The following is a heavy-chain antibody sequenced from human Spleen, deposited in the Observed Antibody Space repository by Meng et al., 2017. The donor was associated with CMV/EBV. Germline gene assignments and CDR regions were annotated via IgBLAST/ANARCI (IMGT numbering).Heavy chain of an antibody. CDR2: ISAYNGNT. D-gene: IGHD6-13*01. J-gene: IGHJ5*02. V-gene: IGHV1-18*01. CDR1: YTFTSYG. Sequence: YTFTSYGISWVRQAPGQGLEWMGWISAYNGNTNYAQKLQGRVTMTTDTSTSTAYMELRSLRSDDTAVYYCARVPRPQQLVSLFWFDPWGQGTLVTVSS. CDR3: ARVPRPQQLVSLFWFDP.